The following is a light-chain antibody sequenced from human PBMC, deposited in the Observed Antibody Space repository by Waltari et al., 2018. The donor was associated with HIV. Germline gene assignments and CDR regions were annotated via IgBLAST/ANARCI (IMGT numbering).Light chain of an antibody. CDR3: SSYTTRTSVT. CDR2: ADT. V-gene: IGLV2-14*01. CDR1: PGALGVYTF. J-gene: IGLJ2*01. Sequence: QSALTQPASVSGSPGPSIPISCTGPPGALGVYTFFSWYHHHPGNAPKLLIFADTSRPPGVSGRFSGSKSDNTASLFISGLQSEDEAHYYCSSYTTRTSVTFGGGTKVTVL.